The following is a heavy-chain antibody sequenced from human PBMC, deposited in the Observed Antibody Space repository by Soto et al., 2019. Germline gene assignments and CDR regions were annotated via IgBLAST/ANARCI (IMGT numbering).Heavy chain of an antibody. D-gene: IGHD3-22*01. CDR1: GYTFTSYY. Sequence: ASVKVSCKASGYTFTSYYMHWVRQAPGQGLEWMGIINPSGGSTSYAQKFQGRVTMTRDTSTSTVYVELSSLRSEDTAVYYCARDYYDSSGYYYYGMDVWGQGTTVTVS. CDR3: ARDYYDSSGYYYYGMDV. J-gene: IGHJ6*02. CDR2: INPSGGST. V-gene: IGHV1-46*01.